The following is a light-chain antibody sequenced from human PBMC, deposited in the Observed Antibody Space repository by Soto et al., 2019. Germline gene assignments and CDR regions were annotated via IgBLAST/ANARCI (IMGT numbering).Light chain of an antibody. CDR1: QTISSW. Sequence: DIPITQSPSTLSGSVGDRDTIPCRASQTISSWLAWYQQKPGKAPKLLIYDASSLESGVPSRFSGSGSGTDFTLTISSLQPEDFATYYCQQLNSYLPLTFGGGTKVDIK. CDR2: DAS. CDR3: QQLNSYLPLT. J-gene: IGKJ4*01. V-gene: IGKV1-5*01.